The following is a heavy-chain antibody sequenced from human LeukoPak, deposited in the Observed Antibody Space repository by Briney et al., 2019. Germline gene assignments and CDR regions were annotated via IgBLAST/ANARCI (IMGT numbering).Heavy chain of an antibody. CDR2: IYTSGST. CDR1: GGSISSYY. D-gene: IGHD6-19*01. J-gene: IGHJ4*02. Sequence: PSETLSLTCTVSGGSISSYYWSWIRQPAGKGLEWIGRIYTSGSTNYNPSLKSRVTMSVDTSKNQFSLKLSSVTAADTAVYYCARLLAVASRGPFDYWGQGTLVTVSS. V-gene: IGHV4-4*07. CDR3: ARLLAVASRGPFDY.